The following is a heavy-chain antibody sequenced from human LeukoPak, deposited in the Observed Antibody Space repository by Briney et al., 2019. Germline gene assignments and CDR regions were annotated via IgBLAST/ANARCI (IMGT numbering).Heavy chain of an antibody. V-gene: IGHV3-7*01. D-gene: IGHD2-8*01. CDR1: GFTFSHYC. J-gene: IGHJ3*01. CDR2: LNQDGSVQ. Sequence: GGSLRLSCEASGFTFSHYCMTWYRQAPGKGLEWVANLNQDGSVQAYGDSVRGRFTISRDNAKNSVYIQMSSLRVEDTAMYYCARDHNVADVWGQGTMVTVSS. CDR3: ARDHNVADV.